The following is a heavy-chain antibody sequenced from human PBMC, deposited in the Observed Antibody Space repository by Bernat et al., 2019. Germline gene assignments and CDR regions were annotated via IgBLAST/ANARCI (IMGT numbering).Heavy chain of an antibody. CDR1: GFSVSSNY. V-gene: IGHV3-30*18. Sequence: VQLVETGGGLIQPGGSLRLSCAASGFSVSSNYMSWVRQAPGKGLEWVAVISYDGSNKYYADSVKGRFTISRDNSKNTLYLQMNSLRAEDMAVYYCAKSPGIITTKYGLDYWGQGTLVTVSS. J-gene: IGHJ4*02. CDR2: ISYDGSNK. D-gene: IGHD3-22*01. CDR3: AKSPGIITTKYGLDY.